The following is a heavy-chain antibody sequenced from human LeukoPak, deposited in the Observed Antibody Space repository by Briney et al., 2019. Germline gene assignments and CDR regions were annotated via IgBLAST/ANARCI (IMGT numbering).Heavy chain of an antibody. CDR3: ARQVGATFDY. CDR1: GGSIRPYY. CDR2: IFHTGSGST. J-gene: IGHJ4*02. D-gene: IGHD1-26*01. Sequence: KPSETLSLTCTVSGGSIRPYYWSWIRQPRGKGLEWIGYIFHTGSGSTSHNPSLKSRVTISVDTSKNQFSLNLNSVTAADTAVYFCARQVGATFDYWGQGALVTVPS. V-gene: IGHV4-59*08.